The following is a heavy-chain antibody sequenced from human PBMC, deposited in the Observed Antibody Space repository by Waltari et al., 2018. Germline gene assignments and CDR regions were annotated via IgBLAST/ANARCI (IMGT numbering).Heavy chain of an antibody. J-gene: IGHJ4*02. CDR3: ARDPLGYYDSSGYTFDY. Sequence: QVQLVQSGAEVKKPGSSVKVSCKASGGTFSSYAISWVRQAPGQGLEWMGRIIPIFGTANYAQKCQGRVTITADKSTSTAYMELSSLRSEDTAVYYCARDPLGYYDSSGYTFDYWGQGTLVTVSS. CDR1: GGTFSSYA. D-gene: IGHD3-22*01. V-gene: IGHV1-69*08. CDR2: IIPIFGTA.